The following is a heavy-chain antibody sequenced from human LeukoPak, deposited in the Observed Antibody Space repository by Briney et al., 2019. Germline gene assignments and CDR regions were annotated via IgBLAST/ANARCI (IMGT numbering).Heavy chain of an antibody. CDR3: ARYYISGSFDY. J-gene: IGHJ4*02. CDR2: IYHSGST. D-gene: IGHD3-10*01. V-gene: IGHV4-38-2*02. CDR1: GYSISSGYY. Sequence: SETLSLTCTVSGYSISSGYYWGWIRQPPGKGSEWIGSIYHSGSTYYNPSLKSRVTISVDTSKNQFSLKLSSVTAADTAVYYCARYYISGSFDYWGQGTLVTVSS.